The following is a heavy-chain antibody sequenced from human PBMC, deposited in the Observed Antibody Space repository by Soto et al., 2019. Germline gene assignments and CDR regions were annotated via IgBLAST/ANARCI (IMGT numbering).Heavy chain of an antibody. CDR3: ARDLTVITEAQGY. J-gene: IGHJ4*02. V-gene: IGHV1-18*01. Sequence: ASVKVSCKASGYTFINQGISWVRQAPGQGLEWMGWISTFNGDTNFAQKFQGRVTLTTDTSTSTAYMEVRSLRSDDTAVYYCARDLTVITEAQGYWGQGTLVTVPQ. CDR1: GYTFINQG. CDR2: ISTFNGDT. D-gene: IGHD4-17*01.